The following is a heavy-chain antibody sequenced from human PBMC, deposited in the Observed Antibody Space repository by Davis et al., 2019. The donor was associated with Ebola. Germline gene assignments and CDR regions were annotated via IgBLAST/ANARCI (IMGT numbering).Heavy chain of an antibody. D-gene: IGHD4-17*01. J-gene: IGHJ4*02. V-gene: IGHV3-20*04. Sequence: PGGSLRLSCAASGLTFADYGMSWVRQAPGKGLEWVSGINWNGGSTGYADSVKGRFTISRDNAKNSLYLQMNSLRAEDTALYYCARGSADGDYLPFDYWGQGTLVTVSS. CDR1: GLTFADYG. CDR3: ARGSADGDYLPFDY. CDR2: INWNGGST.